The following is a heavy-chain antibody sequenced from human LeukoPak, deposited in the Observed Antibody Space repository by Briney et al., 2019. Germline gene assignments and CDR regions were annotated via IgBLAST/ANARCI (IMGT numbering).Heavy chain of an antibody. J-gene: IGHJ3*02. Sequence: PGGSLRLSCGASGFTFNTFGMQWVRQTPGRGLEWVAVIWYDGSIKYYVDAVKGRFTISRDNAKNSLYLQMNSLRAEDTAVYYCARSQIVVVAATIFDIWGQGTMVTVSS. CDR3: ARSQIVVVAATIFDI. CDR1: GFTFNTFG. CDR2: IWYDGSIK. D-gene: IGHD2-15*01. V-gene: IGHV3-33*01.